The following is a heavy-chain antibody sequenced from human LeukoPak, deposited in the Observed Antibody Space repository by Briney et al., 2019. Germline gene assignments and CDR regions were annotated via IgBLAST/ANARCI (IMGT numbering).Heavy chain of an antibody. CDR3: ARSPSGYYDSSGYSHPDAFDI. CDR2: IKQDGSEK. CDR1: GFTFSSYW. D-gene: IGHD3-22*01. J-gene: IGHJ3*02. V-gene: IGHV3-7*01. Sequence: PGGSLRLSCAASGFTFSSYWMSWVRQAPGKGLEWVANIKQDGSEKYYVDSVKGRFTISRDNAKNSLYLQMNSLRAEDTAVYYCARSPSGYYDSSGYSHPDAFDIWGQGTVVTVSS.